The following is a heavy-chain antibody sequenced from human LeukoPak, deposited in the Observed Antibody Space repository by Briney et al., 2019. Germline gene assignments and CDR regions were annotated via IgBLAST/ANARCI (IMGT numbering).Heavy chain of an antibody. CDR2: INKNGGST. CDR3: VKDQAERLGELFS. Sequence: GGSLRLSCSASGFTFNIYAMHWVRQAPGKGLECVSAINKNGGSTYYADSVKGRFTISRDNSKNMLYLQMRSLRLEDTAVYYCVKDQAERLGELFSWGQGTLVTVSS. D-gene: IGHD3-10*01. V-gene: IGHV3-64D*06. CDR1: GFTFNIYA. J-gene: IGHJ5*02.